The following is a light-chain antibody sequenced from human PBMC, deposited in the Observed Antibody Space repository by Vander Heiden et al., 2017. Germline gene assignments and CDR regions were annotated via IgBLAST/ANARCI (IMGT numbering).Light chain of an antibody. Sequence: DIQMTQSPSSLSASVGDRVTITCRASQSISSYLNWYQQKPGKAPKLLIYAASSFQSGVPSTFSGSGSGTDFTLTIIRLQPEDFATYYCQQSYSTPSPFGHGTKVDIK. CDR2: AAS. CDR3: QQSYSTPSP. V-gene: IGKV1-39*01. CDR1: QSISSY. J-gene: IGKJ3*01.